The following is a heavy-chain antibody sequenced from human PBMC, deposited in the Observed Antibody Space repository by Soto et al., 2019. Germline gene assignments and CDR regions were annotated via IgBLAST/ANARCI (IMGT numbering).Heavy chain of an antibody. D-gene: IGHD3-10*01. CDR1: GYTFTGYY. CDR3: ARDPTYMVRGVYTLENYYYYGMDV. CDR2: INPNSGGT. V-gene: IGHV1-2*04. J-gene: IGHJ6*02. Sequence: EASVKVSCKASGYTFTGYYMHWVRQAPGQGLEWMGWINPNSGGTNYAQKFQGWVTMTRDTSISTAYMELSRLRSDDTAVYYCARDPTYMVRGVYTLENYYYYGMDVWGQGTTVTVSS.